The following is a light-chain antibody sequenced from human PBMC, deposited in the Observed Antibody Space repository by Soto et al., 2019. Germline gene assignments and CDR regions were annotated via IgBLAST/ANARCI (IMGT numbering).Light chain of an antibody. CDR2: GAS. J-gene: IGKJ1*01. Sequence: IVMTQSPATLSVFPGERVTLSCRASQSVRSNLVWYQQRPGQAPSLLIYGASSRATGIPARFSGSGSGTEFTLTISSLQPEDFAVYYCQHYNNWPPWTFGQGTKVDIK. CDR1: QSVRSN. CDR3: QHYNNWPPWT. V-gene: IGKV3-15*01.